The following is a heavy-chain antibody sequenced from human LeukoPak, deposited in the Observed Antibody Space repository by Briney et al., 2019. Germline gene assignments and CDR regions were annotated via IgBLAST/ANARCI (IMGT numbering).Heavy chain of an antibody. Sequence: GALRLSCAASGFTVSGNYMSWVRQAPGRGLEWLSVIHRGGNTYYADSVKGRFTISRDSSKNTVFLQMDSLRAEDTAVYYCARDPGYGLGVDYGDYWGQGTLVTVSS. CDR3: ARDPGYGLGVDYGDY. CDR1: GFTVSGNY. D-gene: IGHD3-10*01. V-gene: IGHV3-66*01. J-gene: IGHJ4*02. CDR2: IHRGGNT.